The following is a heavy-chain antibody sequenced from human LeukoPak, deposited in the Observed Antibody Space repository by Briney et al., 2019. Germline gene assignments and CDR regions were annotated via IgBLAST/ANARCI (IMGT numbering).Heavy chain of an antibody. CDR1: GYTFTGYY. Sequence: ASVKVSCKASGYTFTGYYMHWVRQAPGQGLEWMGWINPNSGGTNYAQKFQGRVTMTRDTSISTAYMELSRLRSDDTAVYYCARGVGDTGEYYYMDVWGKGTTVTVSS. V-gene: IGHV1-2*02. D-gene: IGHD1-26*01. J-gene: IGHJ6*03. CDR2: INPNSGGT. CDR3: ARGVGDTGEYYYMDV.